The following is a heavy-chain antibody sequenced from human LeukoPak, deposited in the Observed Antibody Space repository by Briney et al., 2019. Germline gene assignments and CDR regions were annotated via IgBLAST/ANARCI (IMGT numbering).Heavy chain of an antibody. Sequence: GASVKVSCKASGYTFTGYYMHWVRQAPGQGLEWMGWTNPNNGVANYAQKFQGRVTMTRDTSISTAYMELSRLRSDDTAVYYCARGIMVFALTGGYYFDYWGQGTLVTVSS. D-gene: IGHD2-8*01. CDR3: ARGIMVFALTGGYYFDY. V-gene: IGHV1-2*02. CDR1: GYTFTGYY. CDR2: TNPNNGVA. J-gene: IGHJ4*02.